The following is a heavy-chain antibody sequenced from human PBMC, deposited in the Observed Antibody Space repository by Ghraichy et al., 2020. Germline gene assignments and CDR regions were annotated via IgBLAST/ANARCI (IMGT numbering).Heavy chain of an antibody. Sequence: GESLNISCVASGFPFGYYCMNWVRQASGKGLEWVSFISGRNASTYYADSVEGGFTVYRDNARNALHLQMNSLRDEDTAVYYGARGLYSRSLSYSYHGMCVWGQGTAVTVSS. D-gene: IGHD5-18*01. V-gene: IGHV3-48*02. CDR3: ARGLYSRSLSYSYHGMCV. J-gene: IGHJ6*02. CDR2: ISGRNAST. CDR1: GFPFGYYC.